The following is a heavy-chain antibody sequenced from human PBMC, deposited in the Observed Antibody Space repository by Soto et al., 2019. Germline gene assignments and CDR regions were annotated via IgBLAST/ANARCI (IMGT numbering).Heavy chain of an antibody. Sequence: QLQLQESGPGLVKPSQTLSLACTVSGGSFSSGGYYWSWIRQLPGKGLEWIGYIYYSGSTYYNPSLKRRFTISLDTSKNQFSLKLSSVTAEDTAVYYCARATSFSGHHGYWGQGTLVTVSS. D-gene: IGHD2-8*02. CDR3: ARATSFSGHHGY. J-gene: IGHJ4*02. CDR2: IYYSGST. V-gene: IGHV4-31*03. CDR1: GGSFSSGGYY.